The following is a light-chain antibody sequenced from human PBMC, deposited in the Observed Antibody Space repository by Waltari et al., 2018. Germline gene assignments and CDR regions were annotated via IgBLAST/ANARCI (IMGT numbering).Light chain of an antibody. CDR2: NGN. V-gene: IGLV8-61*01. CDR1: SGPLSSTSY. CDR3: SIYMGSGIWV. J-gene: IGLJ3*02. Sequence: QTVVTQEPSLSVSPGGTVTLTCALSSGPLSSTSYAPWYRQTPGQPPRTLVYNGNSRSFRVPDRFSGSVLGNKAALTITGAQADDESNYFCSIYMGSGIWVFGGGTKLTVL.